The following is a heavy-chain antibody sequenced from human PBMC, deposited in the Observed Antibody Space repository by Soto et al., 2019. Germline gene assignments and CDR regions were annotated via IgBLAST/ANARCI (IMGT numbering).Heavy chain of an antibody. J-gene: IGHJ4*02. Sequence: TSETLSLTCTVSGGSISSYYWSWIRQPPGKGLEWIGYIYYSGSTNYNPSLKSRVTISVDTSKNQFSLKPSSVTAADTAVYYCARISAARLDYWGQGTLVTVSS. D-gene: IGHD6-13*01. CDR3: ARISAARLDY. CDR1: GGSISSYY. V-gene: IGHV4-59*01. CDR2: IYYSGST.